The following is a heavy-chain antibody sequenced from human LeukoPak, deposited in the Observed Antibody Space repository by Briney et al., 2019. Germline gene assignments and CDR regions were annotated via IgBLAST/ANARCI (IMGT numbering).Heavy chain of an antibody. Sequence: GSLRLSCAASGFTFSSYSMNWVRQAPGKGLEWVSSISSSSRYIYYADSVKGRFTISRDNAKNSLYLQMNSLRAEDTAVYYCARELDCSGGSCYANAFDIWGQGTMVTVSS. CDR2: ISSSSRYI. J-gene: IGHJ3*02. D-gene: IGHD2-15*01. V-gene: IGHV3-21*01. CDR3: ARELDCSGGSCYANAFDI. CDR1: GFTFSSYS.